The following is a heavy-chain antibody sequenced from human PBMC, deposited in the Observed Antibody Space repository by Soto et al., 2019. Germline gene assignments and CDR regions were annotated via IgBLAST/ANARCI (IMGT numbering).Heavy chain of an antibody. D-gene: IGHD3-10*01. CDR1: GFTFSDYY. Sequence: PGGSLRLSCAASGFTFSDYYMTWVRQAPGKGLQWVSYIGSSSTSVYYADSVKGRFTISRDNAKNSLYLQMNSLRDEDTAVYYCARPGGYGMDVWGQGTTVTVSS. CDR2: IGSSSTSV. J-gene: IGHJ6*02. V-gene: IGHV3-48*02. CDR3: ARPGGYGMDV.